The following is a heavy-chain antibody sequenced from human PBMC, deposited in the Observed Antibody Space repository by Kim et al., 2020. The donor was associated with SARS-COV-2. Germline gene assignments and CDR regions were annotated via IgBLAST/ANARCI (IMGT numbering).Heavy chain of an antibody. D-gene: IGHD4-17*01. V-gene: IGHV3-66*02. J-gene: IGHJ6*02. CDR2: IYSGGST. CDR3: ARGDGDYYYYYGMDV. Sequence: GGSLRLSCAASGFTVSSNYMSWVRQAPGKGLEWVSVIYSGGSTYYSDSVEGRFTISRDNSKNTLYLQMNSLRAEDTAVYYCARGDGDYYYYYGMDVWGQGTTVTVSS. CDR1: GFTVSSNY.